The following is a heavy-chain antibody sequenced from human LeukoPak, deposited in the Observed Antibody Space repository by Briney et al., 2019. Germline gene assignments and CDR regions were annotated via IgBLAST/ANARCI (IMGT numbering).Heavy chain of an antibody. D-gene: IGHD3-10*01. CDR2: IIGSAANT. Sequence: GESLRLSCGASGLTVSSYAMSWVRQAPGKGLEWVSTIIGSAANTYYADSVKGRFTISRDDSKNTAYLQMNSLRAEDTAVYSCAKYTSGTSYRGLDQWGHGTLVTVSS. J-gene: IGHJ4*01. V-gene: IGHV3-23*01. CDR1: GLTVSSYA. CDR3: AKYTSGTSYRGLDQ.